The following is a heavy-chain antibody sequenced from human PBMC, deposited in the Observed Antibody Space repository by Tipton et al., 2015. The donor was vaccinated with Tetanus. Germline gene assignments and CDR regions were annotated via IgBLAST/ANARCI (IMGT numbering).Heavy chain of an antibody. V-gene: IGHV5-51*01. Sequence: QLVQSGGEVKKPGESLKISCKGSGYIFNNYWIGWVRQKPGKGLEWMGIIYPGDSDTRYSPSFQGQVTISVDKSINTAYLQWSSLKASDTSRFYCARAHCTYGVCNFDFWGQGALVTVAS. CDR2: IYPGDSDT. CDR1: GYIFNNYW. D-gene: IGHD2-8*01. CDR3: ARAHCTYGVCNFDF. J-gene: IGHJ4*02.